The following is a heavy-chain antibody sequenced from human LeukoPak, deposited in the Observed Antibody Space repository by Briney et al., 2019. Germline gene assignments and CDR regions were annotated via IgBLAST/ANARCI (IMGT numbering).Heavy chain of an antibody. Sequence: TLSLTCTVSGGSISSGGYYWSWIRQHPGKGLEWIGYIYYSGSTYYNPSLKSRVTISVDTSKNQFSLKLSSVTAADTAVYYCARDLFPVNDAFDIWGQGTMVTVSS. CDR1: GGSISSGGYY. J-gene: IGHJ3*02. CDR2: IYYSGST. CDR3: ARDLFPVNDAFDI. V-gene: IGHV4-31*03.